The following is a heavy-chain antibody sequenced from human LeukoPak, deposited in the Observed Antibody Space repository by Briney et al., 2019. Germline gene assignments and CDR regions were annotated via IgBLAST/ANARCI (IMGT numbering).Heavy chain of an antibody. V-gene: IGHV3-53*01. Sequence: GGSLRLSCVASGLTVSSNYMTWVRQAPGKGLEWVSIIYSAGTTYYADSVKDRFTISRDSSKNTVSLQMNSLRAEDTAVYYCWVPATAGEGDYWGQGTLVTVSS. CDR1: GLTVSSNY. D-gene: IGHD2-2*01. J-gene: IGHJ4*02. CDR3: WVPATAGEGDY. CDR2: IYSAGTT.